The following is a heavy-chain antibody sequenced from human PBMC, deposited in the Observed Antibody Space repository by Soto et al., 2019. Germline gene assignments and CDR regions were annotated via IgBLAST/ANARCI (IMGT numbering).Heavy chain of an antibody. CDR2: RKRDGSEK. Sequence: GGSLRLPCAASGFTFSSYWMSWVRQAPGKGLEWVANRKRDGSEKYYVDSVKGRFTISRDNAKNSLYLQMNSLRAEDTAVYYCARDEGSGWFLYYYYGMDVWGQGTTVTVSS. J-gene: IGHJ6*02. V-gene: IGHV3-7*03. CDR1: GFTFSSYW. CDR3: ARDEGSGWFLYYYYGMDV. D-gene: IGHD6-19*01.